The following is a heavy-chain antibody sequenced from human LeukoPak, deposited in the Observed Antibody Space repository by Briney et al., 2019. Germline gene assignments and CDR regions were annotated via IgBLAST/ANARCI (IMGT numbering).Heavy chain of an antibody. D-gene: IGHD2-2*01. CDR2: IYYSGST. CDR1: GGSISSYY. CDR3: ARAKYCSSTSCDAPYYMDV. V-gene: IGHV4-59*01. J-gene: IGHJ6*03. Sequence: PSETLSLTCTVSGGSISSYYWSWIRQPPGKGLEWIGYIYYSGSTNYNPSLKSRVTISVDTSKNQFSLKVSSVTAADTAVYYCARAKYCSSTSCDAPYYMDVWGKGTTVTVSS.